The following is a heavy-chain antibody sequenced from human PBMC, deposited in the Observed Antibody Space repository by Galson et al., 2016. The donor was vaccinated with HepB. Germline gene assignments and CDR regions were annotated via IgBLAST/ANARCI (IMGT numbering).Heavy chain of an antibody. J-gene: IGHJ4*02. CDR3: ARGLLPTTVTYYIDN. Sequence: SLRLSCAASGFTFTDYYMSWIRQAPGKGLEWIAYISSSGTSISYADSVKGRFTISRDNAKNTLYLQMNSLRAEDTAVYYCARGLLPTTVTYYIDNWGQGTLVTVSS. CDR2: ISSSGTSI. V-gene: IGHV3-11*04. CDR1: GFTFTDYY. D-gene: IGHD4-11*01.